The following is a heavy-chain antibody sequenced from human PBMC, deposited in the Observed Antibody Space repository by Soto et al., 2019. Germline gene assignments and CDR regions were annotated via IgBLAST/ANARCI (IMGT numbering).Heavy chain of an antibody. D-gene: IGHD1-1*01. CDR1: GGFVSSGTYY. CDR2: MSHSGGT. CDR3: ARVERGTATTVVDAFDI. J-gene: IGHJ3*02. V-gene: IGHV4-34*01. Sequence: QVQLQQWGAGLLKPSETLSLTCAVYGGFVSSGTYYWSWIRQPPGKGLEWIGEMSHSGGTHFNPSLKSRATISVNPSKNQFSLKMSSVTAADTALYYCARVERGTATTVVDAFDIWGPGTMVTVSS.